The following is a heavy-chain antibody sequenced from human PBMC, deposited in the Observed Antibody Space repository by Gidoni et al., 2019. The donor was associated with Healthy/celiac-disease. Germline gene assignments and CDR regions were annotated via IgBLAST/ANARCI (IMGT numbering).Heavy chain of an antibody. CDR2: MSSSSSYI. D-gene: IGHD3-16*02. V-gene: IGHV3-21*01. J-gene: IGHJ4*02. Sequence: EVQLVESGGGLVKPGGSLRLYCAASGFTFSSYSMNWVRQAPGKGLEWVSSMSSSSSYIYYADSVKGRFTISRDNAKNSLYLQMNSLRAEDTAVYYCARSMITFGGVIVTPDYWGQGTLVTVSS. CDR3: ARSMITFGGVIVTPDY. CDR1: GFTFSSYS.